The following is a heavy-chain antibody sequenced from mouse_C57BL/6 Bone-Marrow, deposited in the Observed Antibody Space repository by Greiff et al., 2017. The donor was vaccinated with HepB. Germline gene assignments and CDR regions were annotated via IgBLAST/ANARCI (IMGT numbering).Heavy chain of an antibody. J-gene: IGHJ3*01. CDR2: IDPSDSYT. D-gene: IGHD2-4*01. CDR1: GYTFTSYW. CDR3: ATPYYDYSWFAY. V-gene: IGHV1-50*01. Sequence: QVQLKQPGAELVKPGASVKLSCKASGYTFTSYWMQWVKQRPGQGLEWIGEIDPSDSYTNYNQKFKGKATLTVDTSSSTAYMQLSSLTSEDSAVYYCATPYYDYSWFAYWGQGTLVTVSA.